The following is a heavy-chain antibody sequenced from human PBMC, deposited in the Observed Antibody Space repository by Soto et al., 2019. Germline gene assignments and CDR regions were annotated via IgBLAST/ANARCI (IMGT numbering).Heavy chain of an antibody. CDR3: ARDFTIFGVVSGMDV. CDR1: GFTFSSYW. V-gene: IGHV3-7*01. CDR2: IKQDGSEK. D-gene: IGHD3-3*01. J-gene: IGHJ6*02. Sequence: GVSLRLSCAASGFTFSSYWMSWVRQAPGKGLEWVANIKQDGSEKYYVDSVKGRFTISRDNAKNSLYLQMNSLRAEDTAVYYCARDFTIFGVVSGMDVWGQGTTVTVSS.